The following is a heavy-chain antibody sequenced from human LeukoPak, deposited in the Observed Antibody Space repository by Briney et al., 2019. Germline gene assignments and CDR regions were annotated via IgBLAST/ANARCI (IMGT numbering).Heavy chain of an antibody. J-gene: IGHJ6*04. V-gene: IGHV3-21*01. Sequence: GGSLRLSCAASGFTFSRYSMNWVRQAPGKGLEWVSSISISSNYIYYADSVKGRFTISRDNAKNSLFLQMNSLRAEDTAVYYCARGHYYGMDVWGKGTTVTISS. CDR2: ISISSNYI. CDR3: ARGHYYGMDV. CDR1: GFTFSRYS.